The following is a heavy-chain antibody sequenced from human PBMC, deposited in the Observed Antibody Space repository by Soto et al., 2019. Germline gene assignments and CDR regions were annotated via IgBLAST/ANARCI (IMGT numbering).Heavy chain of an antibody. J-gene: IGHJ1*01. V-gene: IGHV3-23*01. D-gene: IGHD6-19*01. CDR1: GFTFSSYA. CDR2: ISGSGGST. CDR3: AGPQSSGWPLQH. Sequence: PGGSLRLSCAVSGFTFSSYAMSWVRQAPGKGLEWVSAISGSGGSTYYADSVKGRFTISRDNSKNTLYLQMNSLRAEDTAVYHCAGPQSSGWPLQHRGQGTLVTVSS.